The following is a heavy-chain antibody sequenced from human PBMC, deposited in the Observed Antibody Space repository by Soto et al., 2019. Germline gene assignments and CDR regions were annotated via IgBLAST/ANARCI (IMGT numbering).Heavy chain of an antibody. Sequence: EVQLLESGGGLVQPGGSLRLSCAASGFPFRDYALSWVRQAPGKGLEWVSVISCCGGSTYSADFVRGRFTISRDSSKNALDLQIANLGAEDTAIYYCAKEKFSTATYSHDAVDLWGQGATVTVSS. J-gene: IGHJ6*02. CDR3: AKEKFSTATYSHDAVDL. CDR1: GFPFRDYA. CDR2: ISCCGGST. D-gene: IGHD6-6*01. V-gene: IGHV3-23*01.